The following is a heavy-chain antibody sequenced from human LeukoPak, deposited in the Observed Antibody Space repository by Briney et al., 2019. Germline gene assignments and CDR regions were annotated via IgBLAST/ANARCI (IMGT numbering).Heavy chain of an antibody. CDR1: DYIFANYW. CDR3: ARRVEYNYGSGSYWYFDI. Sequence: GESLKISCKGSDYIFANYWIGWVRQMPGKGLEWMGIIYPGDSNIRYGPSFQGQVTISADRSISTAYLQWSSLKASDTAMYYCARRVEYNYGSGSYWYFDIWGRGTLVTVSS. CDR2: IYPGDSNI. V-gene: IGHV5-51*01. J-gene: IGHJ2*01. D-gene: IGHD3-10*01.